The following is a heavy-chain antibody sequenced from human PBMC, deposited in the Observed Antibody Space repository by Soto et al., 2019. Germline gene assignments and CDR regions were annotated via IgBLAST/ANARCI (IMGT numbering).Heavy chain of an antibody. D-gene: IGHD6-6*01. CDR3: ATYSSSSSYYYYYMDV. CDR1: GFTFSSYG. Sequence: GGSLRLSCAASGFTFSSYGMHWVRQAPGKGLEWVAVIWYDGSNKYYADSVKGRFTISRDNSKNTLYLQMNSLRAEDTAVYYCATYSSSSSYYYYYMDVWGKGTTVTVSS. CDR2: IWYDGSNK. J-gene: IGHJ6*03. V-gene: IGHV3-33*08.